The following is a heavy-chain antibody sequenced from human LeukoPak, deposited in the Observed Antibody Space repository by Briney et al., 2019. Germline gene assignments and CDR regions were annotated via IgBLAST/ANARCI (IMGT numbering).Heavy chain of an antibody. J-gene: IGHJ4*02. Sequence: GSSVKVSCKASGGTFSSYAISWVRQAPGQGLEWMGWISAYNGKTNYAQKLQGRVTVTTDTSTSTAYMELRSLRSDDTAVYYCASHYSSGPFTYYFDYWGQGTLVTVSS. V-gene: IGHV1-18*01. CDR2: ISAYNGKT. D-gene: IGHD6-19*01. CDR3: ASHYSSGPFTYYFDY. CDR1: GGTFSSYA.